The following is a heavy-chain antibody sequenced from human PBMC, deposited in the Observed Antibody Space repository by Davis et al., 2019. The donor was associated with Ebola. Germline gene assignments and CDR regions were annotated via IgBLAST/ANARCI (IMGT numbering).Heavy chain of an antibody. D-gene: IGHD4-17*01. V-gene: IGHV1-69*13. J-gene: IGHJ4*02. CDR2: FIPIFGTA. Sequence: AASVKVSCKASGGTFSSYAISWVRQAPGQGLEWMGGFIPIFGTANYAQKFQGRVTITADESTSTAYMELSSLRSDDTAVYYCARDPFYGDTDYWGQGTLVTVSS. CDR3: ARDPFYGDTDY. CDR1: GGTFSSYA.